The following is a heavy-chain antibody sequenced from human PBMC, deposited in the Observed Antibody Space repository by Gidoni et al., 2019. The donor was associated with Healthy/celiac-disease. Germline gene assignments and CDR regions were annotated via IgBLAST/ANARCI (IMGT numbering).Heavy chain of an antibody. V-gene: IGHV3-49*05. Sequence: EVQLVESGGGLVKPGRSLSISCTASGFTFGDYAMSWFRQAPGKGLEWVGFIRSKAYGGTTEYAASVKGRFTISRDDSKSIAYLQMNSLKTEDTAVYYCTRGRGLYKRTLGGTFDYWGQGTLVTVSS. CDR2: IRSKAYGGTT. J-gene: IGHJ4*02. CDR1: GFTFGDYA. D-gene: IGHD3-10*01. CDR3: TRGRGLYKRTLGGTFDY.